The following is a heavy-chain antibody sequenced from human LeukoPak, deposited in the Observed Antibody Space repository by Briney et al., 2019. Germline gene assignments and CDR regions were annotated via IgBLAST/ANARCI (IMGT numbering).Heavy chain of an antibody. CDR1: GFTFSSYW. J-gene: IGHJ4*02. V-gene: IGHV3-7*01. Sequence: GGSLRLSCAASGFTFSSYWMSWVRQAPGKGLEWVANIKQDGSEKYYVDSVKGQFTISRDNAKNSLYLQMNSLRAEDTAVYYCARDGYYYDSSGYFEPLPQYYFDYWGQGTLVTVSS. CDR3: ARDGYYYDSSGYFEPLPQYYFDY. CDR2: IKQDGSEK. D-gene: IGHD3-22*01.